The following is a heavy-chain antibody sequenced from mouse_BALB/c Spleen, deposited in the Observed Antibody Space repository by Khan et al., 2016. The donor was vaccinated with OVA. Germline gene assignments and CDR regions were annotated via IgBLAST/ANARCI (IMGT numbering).Heavy chain of an antibody. V-gene: IGHV1-5*01. J-gene: IGHJ2*01. CDR2: IYPGNSDT. CDR1: GYSFTSYW. CDR3: TSSYDSTSLDY. D-gene: IGHD2-4*01. Sequence: VQLKQSGTVLARPGASVKMSCKASGYSFTSYWMHWVKQRPGQGLEWIGAIYPGNSDTRYNQKFKGKAKLTAVTSASTAYMELSSLTNEDSAVYYCTSSYDSTSLDYWGQGTTLTVSS.